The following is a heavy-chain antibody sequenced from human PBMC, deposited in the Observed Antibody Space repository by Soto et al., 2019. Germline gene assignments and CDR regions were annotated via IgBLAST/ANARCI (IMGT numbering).Heavy chain of an antibody. J-gene: IGHJ3*02. V-gene: IGHV3-33*01. Sequence: QVQLVESGGGVVQPGRSLRLSCAASGFTFSHYGMHWVRQAPGKGLEWVAVIWYDGSNKNYADSVKGRFTISRDSSKNTLYLQMNSLRADDTAVYYCVVGPRLPHAFDIWGQGTMVTVSS. CDR3: VVGPRLPHAFDI. CDR2: IWYDGSNK. D-gene: IGHD3-16*01. CDR1: GFTFSHYG.